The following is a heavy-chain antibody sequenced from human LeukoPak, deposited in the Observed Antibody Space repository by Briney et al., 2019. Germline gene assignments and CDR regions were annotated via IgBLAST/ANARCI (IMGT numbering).Heavy chain of an antibody. CDR2: VQKDGSYE. CDR1: GFSLSSYG. Sequence: GGSLRLSCAASGFSLSSYGMHWVRQAPVKGLEWVAFVQKDGSYEKYADSVKGRFTISRDNSKNTLYLQMNSLRAEDTAVYYCAKLGGNQEYYFDYWGQGTLVTVSS. CDR3: AKLGGNQEYYFDY. V-gene: IGHV3-30*02. J-gene: IGHJ4*02. D-gene: IGHD4-23*01.